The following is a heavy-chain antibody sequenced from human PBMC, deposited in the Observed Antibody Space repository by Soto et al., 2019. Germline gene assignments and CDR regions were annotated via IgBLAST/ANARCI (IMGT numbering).Heavy chain of an antibody. CDR2: ISPYSGKT. Sequence: QIQLVQSGTEVRKPGASAKVSCKASGYTFTNNDVCWVRQTPGQGLEWMGWISPYSGKTNYARKFQGRVTMTTNTSTTTAYIEVTRLTSDDPAVYYCAREGLLLLPDYWGQGTLVTVSS. J-gene: IGHJ4*02. V-gene: IGHV1-18*01. CDR1: GYTFTNND. D-gene: IGHD3-22*01. CDR3: AREGLLLLPDY.